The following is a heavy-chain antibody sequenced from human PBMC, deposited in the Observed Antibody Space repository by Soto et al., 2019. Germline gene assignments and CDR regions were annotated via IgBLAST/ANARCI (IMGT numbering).Heavy chain of an antibody. Sequence: GGSLRLSCAASGFTFSSYAMSWVRQAPGKGLEWVSAISGSGGSTYYADSVKGRFTISRDNSKNTLYLQMNSLRAEDTAVYYCAKAGIAVRGVYYYYYMDVWGKGTTVTVSS. CDR3: AKAGIAVRGVYYYYYMDV. D-gene: IGHD6-19*01. CDR1: GFTFSSYA. J-gene: IGHJ6*03. V-gene: IGHV3-23*01. CDR2: ISGSGGST.